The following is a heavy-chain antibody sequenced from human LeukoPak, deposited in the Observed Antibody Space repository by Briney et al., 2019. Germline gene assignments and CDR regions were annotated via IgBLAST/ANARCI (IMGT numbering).Heavy chain of an antibody. Sequence: PGGSLRLSCAASGFTFSRYGMYCVRQAPGKGLEWVAVIWSDGSNENYGDSVKGRFTISRDNSKNTLYLQMNSLRVEDTAVYYCARDLGNSPFDYWGQGTLVTVAS. CDR3: ARDLGNSPFDY. V-gene: IGHV3-33*07. CDR2: IWSDGSNE. CDR1: GFTFSRYG. D-gene: IGHD5-18*01. J-gene: IGHJ4*02.